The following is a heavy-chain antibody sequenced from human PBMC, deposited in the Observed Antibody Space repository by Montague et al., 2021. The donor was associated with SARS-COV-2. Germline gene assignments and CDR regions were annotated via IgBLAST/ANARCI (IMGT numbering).Heavy chain of an antibody. CDR2: IYYSGGI. CDR1: GGSMSDRY. Sequence: SETLSLTCTVSGGSMSDRYWAWIRHPPGKGLDLLAYIYYSGGINSNASLKRRVSMSVDTSKNQFSLKLTSVTAADTAVYFCARAVSVRRAVNWSDPWGQGTLVTVSS. V-gene: IGHV4-59*11. CDR3: ARAVSVRRAVNWSDP. D-gene: IGHD3-10*01. J-gene: IGHJ5*02.